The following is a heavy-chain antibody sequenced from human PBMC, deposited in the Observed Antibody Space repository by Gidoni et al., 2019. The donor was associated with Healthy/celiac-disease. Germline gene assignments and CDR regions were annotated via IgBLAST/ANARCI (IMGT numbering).Heavy chain of an antibody. CDR3: ARVSTRYCSGGSCYSFDY. CDR2: SYYSGST. CDR1: GGPISSGGYY. Sequence: QVQLQESGPGLVKPSQTLSLTVTVSGGPISSGGYYWSWSRQPPGKGLEWIGYSYYSGSTYYNPSLKSRVTISVDTSKNQFSLKLSSVTAADTAVDYCARVSTRYCSGGSCYSFDYWGQGTLVTVSS. D-gene: IGHD2-15*01. V-gene: IGHV4-30-4*01. J-gene: IGHJ4*02.